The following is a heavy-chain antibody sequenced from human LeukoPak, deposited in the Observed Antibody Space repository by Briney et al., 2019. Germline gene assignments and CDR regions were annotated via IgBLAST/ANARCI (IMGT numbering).Heavy chain of an antibody. Sequence: PSETLSLTCAVYGGSFSGYYWSWLRQPPGKGLEWIGEINHSGSTNYNPSLKSRVTISVDTSKNQFSLKLSSVTATDTAAYHCARGGYSSGWLYYFDYWGQGTLVTVSS. J-gene: IGHJ4*01. CDR1: GGSFSGYY. CDR3: ARGGYSSGWLYYFDY. D-gene: IGHD6-19*01. CDR2: INHSGST. V-gene: IGHV4-34*01.